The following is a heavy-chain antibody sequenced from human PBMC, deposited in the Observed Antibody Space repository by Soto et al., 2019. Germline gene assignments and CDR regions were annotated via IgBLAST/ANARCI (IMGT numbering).Heavy chain of an antibody. CDR3: ARGWSYPYYYDMDV. J-gene: IGHJ6*02. CDR1: GGSVSSGSYY. Sequence: QVQLQESGPGLVKPSETLSLTCTVSGGSVSSGSYYWSWIRQPPGKGLEWIGYIYYSGSTNYNPSLKSRATISVDTSKNQFSLKLSSVTAADTAVYYCARGWSYPYYYDMDVWGQGTTVTVSS. D-gene: IGHD1-26*01. V-gene: IGHV4-61*01. CDR2: IYYSGST.